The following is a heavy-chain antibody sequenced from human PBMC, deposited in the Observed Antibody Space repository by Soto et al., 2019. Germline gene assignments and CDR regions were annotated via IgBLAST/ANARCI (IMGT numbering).Heavy chain of an antibody. J-gene: IGHJ4*02. CDR1: GGAINDHY. V-gene: IGHV4-59*11. CDR3: AGVRTGYFDY. Sequence: SETLSLTCTLSGGAINDHYWSFIRQPPGKGLEWIGYIYYNGNTNYNPSLESRVTISVDRSRNQFSLRLTSLTAADTAVYYCAGVRTGYFDYWGRGALVTVSS. D-gene: IGHD3-9*01. CDR2: IYYNGNT.